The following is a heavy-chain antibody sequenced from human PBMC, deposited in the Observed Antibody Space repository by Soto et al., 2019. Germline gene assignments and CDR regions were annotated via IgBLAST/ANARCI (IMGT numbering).Heavy chain of an antibody. CDR2: IYSGGNT. CDR3: AGATGRY. J-gene: IGHJ4*02. D-gene: IGHD1-1*01. V-gene: IGHV3-53*02. Sequence: EVQLVETGGGLIQPGGSLRLSCTASGFTVSSNYMTWVRQAPGKGLEWVSVIYSGGNTYYADSVKCRFTSSRDKSKNTLYLQMNSLRAEDTAVYYCAGATGRYWGQGTLVTVSS. CDR1: GFTVSSNY.